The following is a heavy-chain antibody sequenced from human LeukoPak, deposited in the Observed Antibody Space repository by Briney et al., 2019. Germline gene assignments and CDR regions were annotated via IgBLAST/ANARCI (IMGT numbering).Heavy chain of an antibody. J-gene: IGHJ1*01. V-gene: IGHV3-48*03. D-gene: IGHD6-6*01. CDR2: ISSSGSTI. CDR1: EFTFSSYA. CDR3: ATLDSSREYFQH. Sequence: GGSLRLSCAASEFTFSSYAMNWVRQAPGKGLEWVSYISSSGSTIYYAGSVKGRFTISRDNAKNSLYLQMNSLRAEDTAVYYCATLDSSREYFQHWGQGTLVTVSS.